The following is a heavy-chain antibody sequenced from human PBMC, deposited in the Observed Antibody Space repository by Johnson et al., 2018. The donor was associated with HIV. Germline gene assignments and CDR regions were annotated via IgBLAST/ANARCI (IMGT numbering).Heavy chain of an antibody. CDR2: ISYDGSDK. CDR3: ARADRDSGTYHDAFDI. D-gene: IGHD1-26*01. V-gene: IGHV3-30-3*01. Sequence: VQLVESGGGVVQPGRSLRLSCAASGFTFSSFAIHWVRQAPGKGLEWVAVISYDGSDKYYADSVKGRFTISRDNAKNSLYLQMNSLTVEDTALYYCARADRDSGTYHDAFDIWGQGTMVTVSS. CDR1: GFTFSSFA. J-gene: IGHJ3*02.